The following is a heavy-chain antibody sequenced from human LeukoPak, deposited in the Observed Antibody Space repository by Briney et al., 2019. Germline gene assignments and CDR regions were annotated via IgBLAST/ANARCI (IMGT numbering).Heavy chain of an antibody. CDR2: ISGSGGST. D-gene: IGHD3-16*01. CDR1: GFTFSSYA. V-gene: IGHV3-23*01. J-gene: IGHJ4*02. CDR3: ARGTGYDYVWGSYARN. Sequence: GGSLRLSCAASGFTFSSYAMSWVRQAPGKGLEWVSAISGSGGSTYYADSVKGRFTISRDNAKNSLYLQMNSLRAEDTAVYYCARGTGYDYVWGSYARNWGQGTLVTVSS.